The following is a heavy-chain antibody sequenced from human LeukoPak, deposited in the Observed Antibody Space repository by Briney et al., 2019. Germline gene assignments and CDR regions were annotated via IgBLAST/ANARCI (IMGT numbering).Heavy chain of an antibody. Sequence: GASVKVSCKASGGTFSSYAISWVRQAPGQGLEWMGRIIPIFGIANYAQKFQGRVTITADKSTSTAYMELSSLRSEDTAVYYCAREGLGLSGSHHLDYWGQGTLVTVSS. D-gene: IGHD1-26*01. V-gene: IGHV1-69*04. CDR2: IIPIFGIA. CDR1: GGTFSSYA. J-gene: IGHJ4*02. CDR3: AREGLGLSGSHHLDY.